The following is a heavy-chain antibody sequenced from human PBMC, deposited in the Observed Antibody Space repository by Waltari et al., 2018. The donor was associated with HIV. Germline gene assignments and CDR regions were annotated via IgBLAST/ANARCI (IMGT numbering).Heavy chain of an antibody. CDR1: GFTFSSYA. CDR3: TRDRGYTAMGGGMDV. D-gene: IGHD5-18*01. J-gene: IGHJ6*02. V-gene: IGHV3-64*01. CDR2: ISSNGGST. Sequence: EVQLVESGGGLVQPGGSLRLSCAASGFTFSSYAMHWVRQAPGKGLEYVSAISSNGGSTYYANSVKGRFTISRDNSKNTLYLQMGSLRAEDMAVYYCTRDRGYTAMGGGMDVWGQGTTVTVSS.